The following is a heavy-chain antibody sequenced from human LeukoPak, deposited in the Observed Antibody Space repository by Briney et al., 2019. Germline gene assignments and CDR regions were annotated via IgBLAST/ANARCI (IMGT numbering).Heavy chain of an antibody. CDR3: ACWSPRYSYYYDSSGYYSYYFDY. Sequence: ASVKVSCKVSGYTLTELSMHWVRQAPGKGLEWTGGFDPEDGETIYAQKFQGRVTMTEDTSTDTAYMELSSLRSEDTAVYYCACWSPRYSYYYDSSGYYSYYFDYWGQGTLVTVSS. CDR2: FDPEDGET. V-gene: IGHV1-24*01. CDR1: GYTLTELS. D-gene: IGHD3-22*01. J-gene: IGHJ4*02.